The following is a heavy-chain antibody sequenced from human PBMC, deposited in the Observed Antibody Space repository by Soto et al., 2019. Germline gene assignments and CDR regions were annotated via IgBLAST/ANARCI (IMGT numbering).Heavy chain of an antibody. CDR3: ARPRGLSGYNWFDP. V-gene: IGHV4-39*01. CDR1: GGSISSSSYY. CDR2: IYYSGST. D-gene: IGHD5-12*01. Sequence: QLQLQESGPGLVKPSETLSLTCTVSGGSISSSSYYWGWIRQPPGKGLEWIGSIYYSGSTYYNPSLKSRVTISVDTSKNQFSLKLSSVTAADTAVYYCARPRGLSGYNWFDPWGQGTLVTVSS. J-gene: IGHJ5*02.